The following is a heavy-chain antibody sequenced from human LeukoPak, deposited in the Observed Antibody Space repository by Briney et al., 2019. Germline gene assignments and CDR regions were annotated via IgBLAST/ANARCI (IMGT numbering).Heavy chain of an antibody. CDR2: ISYDGSNK. J-gene: IGHJ4*02. CDR3: AKNYGDYVWGFDY. CDR1: GFTFSSYG. Sequence: GGSLRLSCAASGFTFSSYGMHWVRQAPGKGLEWVAVISYDGSNKYYADSVKGRFTISRDNSKNTLYLQMNSLRAEDTAVYYCAKNYGDYVWGFDYWGQGTLVTVSS. V-gene: IGHV3-30*18. D-gene: IGHD4-17*01.